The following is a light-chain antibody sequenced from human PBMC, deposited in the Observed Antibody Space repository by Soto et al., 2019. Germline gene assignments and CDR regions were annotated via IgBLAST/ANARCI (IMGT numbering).Light chain of an antibody. CDR3: AAWDDSLEEYV. J-gene: IGLJ1*01. CDR2: SSI. CDR1: ASNIGSKS. Sequence: QSVLTQPPSASGSPGQRVTISCSGSASNIGSKSVNWYQQFPGMAPKLLIYSSIYRPSGVPARMSASKSGTSASLAISGLQSEDEADYFCAAWDDSLEEYVFGTGTKVTVL. V-gene: IGLV1-44*01.